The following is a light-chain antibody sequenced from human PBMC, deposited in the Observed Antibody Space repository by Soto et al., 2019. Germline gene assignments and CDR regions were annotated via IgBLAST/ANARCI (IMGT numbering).Light chain of an antibody. CDR3: QQYNSYST. CDR1: QSISRW. CDR2: TAS. J-gene: IGKJ4*01. Sequence: DIQMTQSPSTLSASVGDRVTITCLASQSISRWLAGYQQKPGKAPKLLIYTASSLESGVPSRFSGSGSGTECTLTISSLQPDDFATYYCQQYNSYSTFGGGTKVEI. V-gene: IGKV1-5*03.